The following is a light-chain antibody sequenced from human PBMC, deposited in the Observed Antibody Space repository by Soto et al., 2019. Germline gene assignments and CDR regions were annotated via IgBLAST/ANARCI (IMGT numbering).Light chain of an antibody. CDR2: DVS. CDR1: SSDVGGYNY. CDR3: SSYTSSSTKVV. V-gene: IGLV2-14*01. Sequence: QSVLTQPASVSGSPGQSITISCTGTSSDVGGYNYVSWYQQHPRKAPKLMIYDVSNRPSGVSNRFSGSKSGNTASLTISGLQAEDEADYYCSSYTSSSTKVVFGGGTKLTVL. J-gene: IGLJ2*01.